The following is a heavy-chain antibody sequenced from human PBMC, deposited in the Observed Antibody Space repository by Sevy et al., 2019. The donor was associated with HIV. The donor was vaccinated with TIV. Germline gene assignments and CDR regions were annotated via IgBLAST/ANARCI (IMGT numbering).Heavy chain of an antibody. J-gene: IGHJ3*01. V-gene: IGHV3-23*01. CDR1: GFTSSNYA. D-gene: IGHD1-26*01. Sequence: GGSLRLSCAASGFTSSNYAMSWVRQAPGKGLEWVSGLSGSGGSIYYADSVKGRFTISRDNSRNTLYLQMNSLRAEDTGVYYCAKDRIWELGDSFDVWGQGTMVTVSS. CDR3: AKDRIWELGDSFDV. CDR2: LSGSGGSI.